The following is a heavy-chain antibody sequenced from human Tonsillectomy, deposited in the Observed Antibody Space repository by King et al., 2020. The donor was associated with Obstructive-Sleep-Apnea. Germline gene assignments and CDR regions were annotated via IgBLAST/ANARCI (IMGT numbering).Heavy chain of an antibody. CDR1: GLTFNNYA. D-gene: IGHD2-21*01. CDR3: VSCGVDSGHWYFDI. Sequence: VQLVESGGGLVQPGGSLRLSCAVSGLTFNNYAMTWVRQAPGRGLEWVSEIIGSGYNSYYSDYVRGRLTISRDTSNNTGYLQMNGLRADDTAVYHCVSCGVDSGHWYFDIWGRGTLVTVSS. CDR2: IIGSGYNS. J-gene: IGHJ2*01. V-gene: IGHV3-23*04.